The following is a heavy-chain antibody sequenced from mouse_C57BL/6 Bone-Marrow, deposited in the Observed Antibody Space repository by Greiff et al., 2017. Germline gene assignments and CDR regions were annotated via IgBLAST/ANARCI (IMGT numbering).Heavy chain of an antibody. Sequence: QVQLQQPGAELVKPGASVKLSCKASGYTFTSYWMQWVKQRPGQGLEWIGEIDPSDSYTNYNQKFQGKATLTVDTSSSTAYMQLSSLTSEDSAIYYCASFSDRIFDYWGQGTTLTVSS. V-gene: IGHV1-50*01. CDR1: GYTFTSYW. CDR3: ASFSDRIFDY. J-gene: IGHJ2*01. D-gene: IGHD2-13*01. CDR2: IDPSDSYT.